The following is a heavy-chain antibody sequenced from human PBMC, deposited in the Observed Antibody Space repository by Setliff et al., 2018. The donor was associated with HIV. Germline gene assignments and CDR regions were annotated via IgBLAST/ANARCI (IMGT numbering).Heavy chain of an antibody. CDR2: MNPNSGNT. D-gene: IGHD3-16*01. Sequence: ASVKVSCKASGYTFTSYDINWVRQATGQGLEWMGWMNPNSGNTGYAQKFQGRVTMTRNTSTSTVYMDLSSLRSEDTAVYYCVRGGGSSAYPPFEYWGQGTLVTVSS. CDR1: GYTFTSYD. V-gene: IGHV1-8*02. J-gene: IGHJ4*02. CDR3: VRGGGSSAYPPFEY.